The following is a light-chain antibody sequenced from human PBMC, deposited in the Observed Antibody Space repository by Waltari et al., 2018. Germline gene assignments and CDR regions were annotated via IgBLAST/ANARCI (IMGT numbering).Light chain of an antibody. CDR2: GAS. Sequence: TQSPATLSVSPGERATLSCRASQTISSNLAWYQQKPGQAPRFLISGASVRATGIPARFSGSGSGTEFTLTINSMQSEDFAVYYCQQYNNWPPYTFGQGTKLEIK. CDR1: QTISSN. V-gene: IGKV3-15*01. CDR3: QQYNNWPPYT. J-gene: IGKJ2*01.